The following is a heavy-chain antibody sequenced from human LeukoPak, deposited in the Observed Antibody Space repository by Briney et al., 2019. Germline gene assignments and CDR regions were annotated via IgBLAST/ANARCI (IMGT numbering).Heavy chain of an antibody. CDR3: ARVVGGAAMGPFDY. CDR2: IYHSGDT. V-gene: IGHV4-30-2*01. D-gene: IGHD1-26*01. Sequence: SETLSLTCAVSGGSISSGGYSWSWIRQPPGKGLEWIGYIYHSGDTNYNPSLKSRVTILVDKSKNQFSLKLSSVTAADTAVYYCARVVGGAAMGPFDYWGQGTLVTVSS. CDR1: GGSISSGGYS. J-gene: IGHJ4*02.